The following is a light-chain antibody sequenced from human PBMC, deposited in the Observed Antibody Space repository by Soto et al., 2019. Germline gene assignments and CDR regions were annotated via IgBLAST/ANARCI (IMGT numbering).Light chain of an antibody. CDR3: QSYDSSLSGSEV. J-gene: IGLJ2*01. Sequence: QSVLTQPPSVSGAPGQRVTISCTGSSSNIGAGYDVHWYQQLPGTAPKLLIHGNSNRPSGVPDRFSGSKSGTSASLAITGLQAEDEADYYCQSYDSSLSGSEVFGGGTKVTVL. V-gene: IGLV1-40*01. CDR2: GNS. CDR1: SSNIGAGYD.